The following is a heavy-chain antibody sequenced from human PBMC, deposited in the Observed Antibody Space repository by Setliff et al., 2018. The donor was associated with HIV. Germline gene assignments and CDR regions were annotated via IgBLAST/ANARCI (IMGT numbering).Heavy chain of an antibody. CDR2: VYYNGAT. Sequence: SETLSLTCTVSGGSIASSTHYWAWIRQPPGKGLEWIGSVYYNGATDHNPSLKSRVTISVDTSNQQFSLKLSAVTAADTAVYYCARHEGYNDFLTGYFRYKWYDPWGQGTLVTVS. J-gene: IGHJ5*02. D-gene: IGHD3-9*01. V-gene: IGHV4-39*01. CDR3: ARHEGYNDFLTGYFRYKWYDP. CDR1: GGSIASSTHY.